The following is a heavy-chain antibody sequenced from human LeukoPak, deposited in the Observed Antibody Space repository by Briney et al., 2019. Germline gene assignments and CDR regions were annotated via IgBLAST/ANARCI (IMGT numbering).Heavy chain of an antibody. J-gene: IGHJ4*02. CDR3: ARDKPVATLGNYFDY. V-gene: IGHV3-48*01. CDR1: GVAFSSCN. Sequence: GRTLRLSCAACGVAFSSCNMKWVRQAPGKGLEGVSGISSSSNTIYYAESVRGRFTISRDNPKNSLYLQMNSVRSEDTAVLYCARDKPVATLGNYFDYWGQGDLVSVSS. CDR2: ISSSSNTI. D-gene: IGHD5-12*01.